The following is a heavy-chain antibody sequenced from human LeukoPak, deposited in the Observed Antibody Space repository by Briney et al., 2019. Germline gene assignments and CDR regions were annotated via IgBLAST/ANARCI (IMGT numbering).Heavy chain of an antibody. CDR1: GDSISSSY. CDR3: ARHGSSNWFDF. J-gene: IGHJ5*01. Sequence: PSETLSLPCTVSGDSISSSYWSWIRQPPGKGLEWIGYIYYSGGTRYNPSLKSRLTISVDTSKNQFSLKLSSVTAADTAMYYCARHGSSNWFDFWGQGTLVTVSS. V-gene: IGHV4-59*08. CDR2: IYYSGGT. D-gene: IGHD2-15*01.